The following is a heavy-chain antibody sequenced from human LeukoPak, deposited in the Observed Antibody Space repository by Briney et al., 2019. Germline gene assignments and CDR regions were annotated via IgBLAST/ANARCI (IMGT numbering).Heavy chain of an antibody. V-gene: IGHV4-61*02. Sequence: PSQTLSLTCTVSGGSISSGSYYWSWIRQPAGKGLEWIGRIYTSGSTNYNPSLKSRVTISVDTSKNQFSLKLSSVTAADTAVYYCARDRYSYGFDYWGQGTLVTVSS. CDR1: GGSISSGSYY. CDR2: IYTSGST. CDR3: ARDRYSYGFDY. J-gene: IGHJ4*02. D-gene: IGHD5-18*01.